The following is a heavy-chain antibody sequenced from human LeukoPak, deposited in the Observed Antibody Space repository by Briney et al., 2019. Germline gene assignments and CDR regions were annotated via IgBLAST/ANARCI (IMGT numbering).Heavy chain of an antibody. CDR3: ARHSGSGSFYDFWSGYYHDAFDI. D-gene: IGHD3-3*01. V-gene: IGHV4-59*08. CDR1: GGSISSYY. CDR2: IYYSGST. J-gene: IGHJ3*02. Sequence: SETLSLTCTVSGGSISSYYWSWIRQPPGKGLEWIGYIYYSGSTNYNPSLKSRVTISVDTSKNQFSLKLSSVTAADTAVYYCARHSGSGSFYDFWSGYYHDAFDIWGQGTMVTVSS.